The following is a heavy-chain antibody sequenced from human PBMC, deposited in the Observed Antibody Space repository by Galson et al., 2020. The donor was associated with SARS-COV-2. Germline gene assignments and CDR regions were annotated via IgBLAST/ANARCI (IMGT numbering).Heavy chain of an antibody. Sequence: SLKSRVTISVDTSKNQFSLKLSSVTAADTAVYYCASYGPIYYYYYYMDVWGKGTTVTVSS. J-gene: IGHJ6*03. D-gene: IGHD3-10*01. V-gene: IGHV4-34*01. CDR3: ASYGPIYYYYYYMDV.